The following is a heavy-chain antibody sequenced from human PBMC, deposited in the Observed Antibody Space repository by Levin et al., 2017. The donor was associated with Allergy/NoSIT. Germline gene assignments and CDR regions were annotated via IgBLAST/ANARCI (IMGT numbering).Heavy chain of an antibody. CDR2: INPNSGGT. D-gene: IGHD3-22*01. V-gene: IGHV1-2*02. Sequence: GESLKISCKASGYTYTGHYMHGVRQAPGQGLEWMGWINPNSGGTNYAQKFQGRVTMTRDTSISTAYMELSRLRSDDTAVYYCARVFYYDSMGMDVWGQGTTVTVSS. CDR1: GYTYTGHY. CDR3: ARVFYYDSMGMDV. J-gene: IGHJ6*02.